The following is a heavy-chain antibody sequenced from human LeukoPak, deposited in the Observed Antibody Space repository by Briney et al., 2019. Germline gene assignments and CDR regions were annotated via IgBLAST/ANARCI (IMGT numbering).Heavy chain of an antibody. Sequence: SVRVSCKASGGTFSSYAISWVRQAPGQGLEWMGGIIPIFGIANYAQKFQGRVTITADESTSTAYMELSSLRSEDTAVYYCARGDRDGYNLGSFDYWGQGTLVTVS. D-gene: IGHD5-24*01. J-gene: IGHJ4*02. CDR3: ARGDRDGYNLGSFDY. CDR1: GGTFSSYA. V-gene: IGHV1-69*01. CDR2: IIPIFGIA.